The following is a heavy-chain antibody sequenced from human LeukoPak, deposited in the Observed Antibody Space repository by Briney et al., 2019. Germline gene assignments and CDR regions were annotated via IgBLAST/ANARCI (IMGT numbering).Heavy chain of an antibody. V-gene: IGHV1-18*01. CDR2: ISAYNGNT. CDR1: GYTFTSYG. J-gene: IGHJ4*02. D-gene: IGHD1-26*01. Sequence: ASVEVSCKASGYTFTSYGISWVRQAPGQGLEWMGWISAYNGNTNYAQKLQGRVTMTTDTSTSTAYMELRSLRSDDTAVYYCAREAGSYRGVEFDYWSQGTLVTVSS. CDR3: AREAGSYRGVEFDY.